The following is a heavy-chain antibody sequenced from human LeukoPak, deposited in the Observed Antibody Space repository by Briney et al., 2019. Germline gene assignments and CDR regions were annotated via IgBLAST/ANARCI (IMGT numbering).Heavy chain of an antibody. J-gene: IGHJ5*02. V-gene: IGHV4-61*02. Sequence: SETLSLTCTVSGGSISSGSYYWSWIRQPAGKGLEWIGRIYTSGSTNYNPSLKSRVTISVDTSKNQFSLKLSSVTAADTAVYYCARALYSGSYPQFDPWGQGTLVTVSS. CDR3: ARALYSGSYPQFDP. CDR2: IYTSGST. CDR1: GGSISSGSYY. D-gene: IGHD1-26*01.